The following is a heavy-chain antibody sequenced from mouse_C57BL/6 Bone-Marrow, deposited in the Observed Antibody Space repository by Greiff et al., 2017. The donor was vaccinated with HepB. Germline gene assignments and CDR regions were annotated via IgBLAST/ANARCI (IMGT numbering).Heavy chain of an antibody. CDR3: ARGGDGYYKFAY. Sequence: EVKLQESGPGLVKPSQSLSLTCSVTGYSITSGYYWNWIRQFPGNKLEWMGYISYDGSNNYNPSLKNRISITRDTSKNQFFLKLNSVTTEDTATYYCARGGDGYYKFAYWGQGTLVTVSA. CDR1: GYSITSGYY. CDR2: ISYDGSN. J-gene: IGHJ3*01. D-gene: IGHD2-3*01. V-gene: IGHV3-6*01.